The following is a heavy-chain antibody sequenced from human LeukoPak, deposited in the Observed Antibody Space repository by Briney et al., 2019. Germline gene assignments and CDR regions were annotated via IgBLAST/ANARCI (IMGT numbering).Heavy chain of an antibody. V-gene: IGHV1-69*04. Sequence: PGGSLRLSCSASGFTFSSYAISWVRQAPGQGLEWMGRIIPILGIANYAQKFQGRVTITADKSTSTAYMELSSLRSEDTAVYYCASIKKGDSIAAAYPFWSFELDPWGQGTLVTVSS. J-gene: IGHJ5*02. CDR3: ASIKKGDSIAAAYPFWSFELDP. CDR1: GFTFSSYA. CDR2: IIPILGIA. D-gene: IGHD6-13*01.